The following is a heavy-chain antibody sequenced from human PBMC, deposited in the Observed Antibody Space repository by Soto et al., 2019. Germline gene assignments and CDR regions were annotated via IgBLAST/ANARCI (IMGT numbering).Heavy chain of an antibody. CDR2: INPNGGST. Sequence: QVQLVQPGAEVKKPGASVKFSCKASGYIVTNLYIHWVRQDTGQGIEWMGIINPNGGSTNYAQKFQGRVTMTRDTSTSTVYMDLSSLRSEDTAVYYCTIGLAAGDYWGKGTLITVSS. CDR1: GYIVTNLY. CDR3: TIGLAAGDY. J-gene: IGHJ4*02. V-gene: IGHV1-46*03. D-gene: IGHD6-6*01.